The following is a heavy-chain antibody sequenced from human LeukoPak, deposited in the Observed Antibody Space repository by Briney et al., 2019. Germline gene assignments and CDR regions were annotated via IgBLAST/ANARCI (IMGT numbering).Heavy chain of an antibody. J-gene: IGHJ5*02. CDR1: GFTFSSYA. CDR2: ISGSGGST. V-gene: IGHV3-23*01. Sequence: GGSLRLSCAASGFTFSSYAMSWVRQAPGKGLERVSAISGSGGSTYSADSVKGRFTISRDNSKNTLYLQMNSLRAEATAVYYGAKVPAAYNWFYPWGQGTLVTVSS. CDR3: AKVPAAYNWFYP. D-gene: IGHD2-2*01.